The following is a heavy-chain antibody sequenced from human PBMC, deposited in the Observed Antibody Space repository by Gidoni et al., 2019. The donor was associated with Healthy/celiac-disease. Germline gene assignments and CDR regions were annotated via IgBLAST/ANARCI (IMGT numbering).Heavy chain of an antibody. V-gene: IGHV1-3*01. Sequence: QVQLVQSGAEVKKPGASVKVSCKASGYTFTSYAMHWVRQAPGQRLEWMGWINAGNGNTKYSQKFQGRVTITRYTSASTAYMELSSLRSEDTAVYYCARPYSSSWIDAFDIWGQGTMVTVSS. D-gene: IGHD6-13*01. CDR3: ARPYSSSWIDAFDI. CDR2: INAGNGNT. J-gene: IGHJ3*02. CDR1: GYTFTSYA.